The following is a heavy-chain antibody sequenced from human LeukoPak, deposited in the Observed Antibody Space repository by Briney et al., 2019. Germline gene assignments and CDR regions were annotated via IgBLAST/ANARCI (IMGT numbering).Heavy chain of an antibody. CDR1: GFTFSSYE. Sequence: GGSLRLSCAASGFTFSSYEMNWVRQAPGKGLEWVSYISSSGSAIYYADSAKGRFTISRDNAKNSLYLQMSSLGAEDTAVDYCARDRIQLWLRGPYFDYWGQGTLVTVSS. J-gene: IGHJ4*02. CDR3: ARDRIQLWLRGPYFDY. V-gene: IGHV3-48*03. D-gene: IGHD5-18*01. CDR2: ISSSGSAI.